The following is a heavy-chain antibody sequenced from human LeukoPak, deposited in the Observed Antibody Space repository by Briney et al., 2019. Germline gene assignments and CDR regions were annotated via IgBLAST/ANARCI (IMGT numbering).Heavy chain of an antibody. CDR3: ARGVYDILTGYSLGYFDY. CDR1: GFTVSSNY. V-gene: IGHV3-66*01. CDR2: IYSGGST. J-gene: IGHJ4*02. Sequence: GGSLRLSCAASGFTVSSNYMSWVRQAPGKGLEWVSVIYSGGSTYYADSVKGRFTISRDNSKNTLYLQMNSLRAEDTAVYYCARGVYDILTGYSLGYFDYWGQGTLVTVSS. D-gene: IGHD3-9*01.